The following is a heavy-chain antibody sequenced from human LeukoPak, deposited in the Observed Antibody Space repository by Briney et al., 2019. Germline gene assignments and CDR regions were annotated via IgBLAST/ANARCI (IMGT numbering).Heavy chain of an antibody. CDR2: ISGDGGST. Sequence: QPGGSLRLSCAASGFTFDDYAMRWVRQAPGKGLEWVSLISGDGGSTYYADSVKGRFTISRDNSKNSLYLQMNSLRTEDTALYYCAKDTRIQLWLDYYYYMDVWGKGTTVTVSS. V-gene: IGHV3-43*02. CDR1: GFTFDDYA. D-gene: IGHD5-18*01. J-gene: IGHJ6*03. CDR3: AKDTRIQLWLDYYYYMDV.